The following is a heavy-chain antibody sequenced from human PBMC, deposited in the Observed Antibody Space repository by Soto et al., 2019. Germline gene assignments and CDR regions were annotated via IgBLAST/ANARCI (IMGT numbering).Heavy chain of an antibody. V-gene: IGHV3-23*01. CDR3: AKDSRRTSPFDY. CDR1: GFTFSSYA. CDR2: ISGSGGST. J-gene: IGHJ4*02. D-gene: IGHD6-13*01. Sequence: EVQLLESGGGLVQPGGSLRLSCAASGFTFSSYAMSWVRQAPGKGLEWVSAISGSGGSTYYADSVKGRSTISRDNSKNTLYQQMNSLRAEDTAVYYWAKDSRRTSPFDYWGQGTLVTVSS.